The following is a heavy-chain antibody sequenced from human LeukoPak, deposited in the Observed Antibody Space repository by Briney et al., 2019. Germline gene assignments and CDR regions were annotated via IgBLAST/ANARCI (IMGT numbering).Heavy chain of an antibody. CDR2: INPDSGGT. CDR1: GYTFTGYY. Sequence: ASVKVSCRASGYTFTGYYMSWVRQAPGQGLEWMGWINPDSGGTHYAQNFQGWVTMTRDTSISTAYMELSRLRSDDTAVYYCARGTLTAPPSAFDIWGQGTMVTVSS. CDR3: ARGTLTAPPSAFDI. D-gene: IGHD1-14*01. J-gene: IGHJ3*02. V-gene: IGHV1-2*04.